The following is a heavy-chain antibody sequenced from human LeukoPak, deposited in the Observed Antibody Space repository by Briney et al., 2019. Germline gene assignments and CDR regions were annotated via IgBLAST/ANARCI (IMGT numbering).Heavy chain of an antibody. CDR1: GFTFSSYA. D-gene: IGHD6-6*01. V-gene: IGHV3-23*01. CDR3: AKSLGPISNIAARPLDY. CDR2: IGGGGVTT. Sequence: PGGSLRLSCAASGFTFSSYAMSWVRQAPGKGLEWVSAIGGGGVTTYYADSVKGRFTISRDNSKNTLYLQMSSLRAEDTALYYCAKSLGPISNIAARPLDYWGLGTLVTVSS. J-gene: IGHJ4*02.